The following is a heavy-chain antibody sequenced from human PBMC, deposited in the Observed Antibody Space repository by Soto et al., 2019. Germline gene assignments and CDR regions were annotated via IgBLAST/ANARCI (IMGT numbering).Heavy chain of an antibody. V-gene: IGHV4-38-2*01. CDR2: IYHSGST. J-gene: IGHJ6*02. CDR3: ARDCTSTTCYLYYYGMDV. CDR1: GYSISSGYY. Sequence: SETLSLTCAVSGYSISSGYYWGWIRQPPGKGLEWIGSIYHSGSTYHNPSLKSRVTISVDTSKNQFSLKLSSVTAADTAVYYCARDCTSTTCYLYYYGMDVWGQGTTVTVSS. D-gene: IGHD2-2*01.